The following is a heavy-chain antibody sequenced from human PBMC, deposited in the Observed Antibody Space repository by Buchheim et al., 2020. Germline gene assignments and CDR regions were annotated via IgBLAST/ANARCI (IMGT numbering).Heavy chain of an antibody. CDR3: ARDTNEEYCSSSSCPFGY. CDR1: GGSVRSGGYY. CDR2: IYYSGST. Sequence: QVQLQESGPRLVKPSQTLSLTCTVSGGSVRSGGYYWSWIRQHPGKGLEWIGYIYYSGSTSYNPSLKSRVTISVDTSKNQFSLKLSSVTAADTAVYYCARDTNEEYCSSSSCPFGYWGQGTL. V-gene: IGHV4-31*03. J-gene: IGHJ4*02. D-gene: IGHD2-2*01.